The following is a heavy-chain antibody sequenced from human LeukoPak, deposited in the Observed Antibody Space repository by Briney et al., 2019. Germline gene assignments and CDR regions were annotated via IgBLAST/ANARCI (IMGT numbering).Heavy chain of an antibody. D-gene: IGHD3-22*01. CDR3: SRGLDSRTLGS. CDR2: IHPSGML. Sequence: SQTLSLTCTVSGASFSSGDQYWNWIRQSPGKGLEWIGSIHPSGMLYNNPSLERRGTISIDTSKNQFSLNLNSVTAADTAVYFCSRGLDSRTLGSWGQGTLVTVSS. J-gene: IGHJ4*02. V-gene: IGHV4-31*03. CDR1: GASFSSGDQY.